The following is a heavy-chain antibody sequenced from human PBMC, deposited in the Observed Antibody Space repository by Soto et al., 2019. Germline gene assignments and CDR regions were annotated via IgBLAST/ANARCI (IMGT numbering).Heavy chain of an antibody. CDR3: ARVPYSGSYYIDY. V-gene: IGHV1-69*02. J-gene: IGHJ4*02. CDR1: GGTFSSYT. Sequence: QVLLVQSGAEVKKPGSSVKVSCKASGGTFSSYTISWVRQAPGQGLEWMGRIIPILGIANYAQKFQGRVTITADKSTSTAYMELSSLRSEDTAVYYCARVPYSGSYYIDYWGQGTLVTVSS. CDR2: IIPILGIA. D-gene: IGHD1-26*01.